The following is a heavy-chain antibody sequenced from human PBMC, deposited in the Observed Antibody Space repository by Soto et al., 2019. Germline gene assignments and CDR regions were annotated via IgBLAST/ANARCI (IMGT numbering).Heavy chain of an antibody. D-gene: IGHD3-16*01. Sequence: SENLSLTCNVSGGSISNYYWTWVRQSPEKGLEWIGYMYYSGNINYNPSLKSRVTISIDTSKNQFSLTLKSVTAADTAVYYCASGGNLFDTWGQGVLVTVSS. CDR3: ASGGNLFDT. CDR1: GGSISNYY. J-gene: IGHJ5*02. CDR2: MYYSGNI. V-gene: IGHV4-59*01.